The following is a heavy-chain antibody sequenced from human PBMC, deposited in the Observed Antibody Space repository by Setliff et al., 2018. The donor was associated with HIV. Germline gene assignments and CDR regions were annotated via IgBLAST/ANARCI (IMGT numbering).Heavy chain of an antibody. CDR1: GVSIDKNY. CDR2: VYMSGKT. V-gene: IGHV4-4*07. Sequence: PSETLSLTCTVSGVSIDKNYWSWVRRPPGKGLEWIGRVYMSGKTSYSPSLKSRVTMSADTSKNQVSLKLTSVTAADTAVYYCAKDAGVTGGLYRYYIDAWGNGTTVTVSS. J-gene: IGHJ6*03. D-gene: IGHD2-8*01. CDR3: AKDAGVTGGLYRYYIDA.